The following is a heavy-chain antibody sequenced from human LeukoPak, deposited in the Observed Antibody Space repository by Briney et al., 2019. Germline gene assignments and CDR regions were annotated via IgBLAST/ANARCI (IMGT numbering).Heavy chain of an antibody. D-gene: IGHD3-10*01. CDR2: INQYANEK. CDR1: GFTFSTYW. Sequence: GGSLRLSCAASGFTFSTYWMNWVRQAPGKGLEWVANINQYANEKYYVDSVKGRFTISRDNGKNSLYLEMNSLRAEDTAVYYCATGTEMDRGVIINGHLDYWGQGTLVTASS. V-gene: IGHV3-7*01. CDR3: ATGTEMDRGVIINGHLDY. J-gene: IGHJ4*02.